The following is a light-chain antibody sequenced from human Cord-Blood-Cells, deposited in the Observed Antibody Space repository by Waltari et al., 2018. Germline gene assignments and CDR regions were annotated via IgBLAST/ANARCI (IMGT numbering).Light chain of an antibody. CDR2: DAS. CDR3: QQRSNWPPGT. CDR1: QSVSNY. V-gene: IGKV3-11*01. Sequence: EIVLTQSPATLSLSPGDSATLSCSASQSVSNYLTWYQQNPGQAPGLLIYDASKSATGIPARLSGSGSAKDFTPTISSIQHEDFAVYYCQQRSNWPPGTFGQGTNVEIK. J-gene: IGKJ1*01.